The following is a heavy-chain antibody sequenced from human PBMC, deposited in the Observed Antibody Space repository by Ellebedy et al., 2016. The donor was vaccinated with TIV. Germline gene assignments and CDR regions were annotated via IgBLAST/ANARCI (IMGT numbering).Heavy chain of an antibody. Sequence: GESLKISCAASGFTFSSYSMSWVRQAPGKGLGWVSSISSNSNYIYYADSVRGRFTISRDNDKKSLYLQMNSLRAEDTAVSYCARGAMAAAGDDYWGQGTLVTVSS. D-gene: IGHD6-13*01. CDR2: ISSNSNYI. J-gene: IGHJ4*02. V-gene: IGHV3-21*01. CDR3: ARGAMAAAGDDY. CDR1: GFTFSSYS.